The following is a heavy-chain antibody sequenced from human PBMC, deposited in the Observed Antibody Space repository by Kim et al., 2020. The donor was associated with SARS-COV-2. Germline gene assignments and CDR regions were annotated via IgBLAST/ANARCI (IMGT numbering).Heavy chain of an antibody. CDR2: IWYDGSNK. Sequence: GGSLRLSCAASGFTFSSYGMHWVRQAPGKGLEWVAVIWYDGSNKYYADSVKGRFTISRDNSKNTLYLQMNSLRAEDTAVYYCARSATIQYYFDYWGQGTLVTVSS. CDR1: GFTFSSYG. CDR3: ARSATIQYYFDY. V-gene: IGHV3-33*01. D-gene: IGHD5-12*01. J-gene: IGHJ4*02.